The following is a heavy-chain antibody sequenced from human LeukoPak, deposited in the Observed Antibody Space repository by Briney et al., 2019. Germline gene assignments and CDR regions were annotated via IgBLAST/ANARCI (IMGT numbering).Heavy chain of an antibody. CDR3: ARRRYSSGWYYFDY. J-gene: IGHJ4*02. D-gene: IGHD6-19*01. V-gene: IGHV3-23*01. CDR2: ISGSGGST. CDR1: GFTFSSYA. Sequence: GGSLRLSCAASGFTFSSYAMSWVRQAPGKGLEWVSAISGSGGSTYYADSVKGRFTISRDNSKNTLYLQVNSLGAEDTAVYYCARRRYSSGWYYFDYWGQGTLVTVSS.